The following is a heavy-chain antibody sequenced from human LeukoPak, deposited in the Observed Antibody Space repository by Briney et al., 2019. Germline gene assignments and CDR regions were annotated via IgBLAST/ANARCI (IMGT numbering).Heavy chain of an antibody. Sequence: NTSETLSLTCTVSGGSISSYYWSWIRQPPGKGLEWIGYIYYSGSTNYNPSLKSRVTISVDTSKNQFSLKLSSVTAADTAVYYCAVGVGTGAFDIWGQGTMVTVSS. J-gene: IGHJ3*02. CDR1: GGSISSYY. D-gene: IGHD1-26*01. V-gene: IGHV4-59*08. CDR2: IYYSGST. CDR3: AVGVGTGAFDI.